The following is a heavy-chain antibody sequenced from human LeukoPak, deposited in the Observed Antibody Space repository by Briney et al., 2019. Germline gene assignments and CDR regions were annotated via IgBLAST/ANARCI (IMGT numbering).Heavy chain of an antibody. J-gene: IGHJ4*02. CDR1: GFTFSSYR. CDR2: ISSSSTI. Sequence: GGSLRPSCAASGFTFSSYRMNWVRQAPGKGLEWVSYISSSSTIYYADSVKGRFTISRDNAKNSLYLQMNSLRAEDTAVYYCARSSRELGGYAPWELMPPFDYWGQGTLVTVSS. CDR3: ARSSRELGGYAPWELMPPFDY. V-gene: IGHV3-48*01. D-gene: IGHD1-7*01.